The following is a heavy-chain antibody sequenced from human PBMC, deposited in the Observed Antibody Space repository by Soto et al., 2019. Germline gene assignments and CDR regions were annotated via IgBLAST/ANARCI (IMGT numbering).Heavy chain of an antibody. CDR1: GGTFSGYA. CDR2: IIPIFGTA. V-gene: IGHV1-69*01. J-gene: IGHJ4*02. Sequence: QVQLVQSGAEVKKPGSSVKVSCKASGGTFSGYAISWVRQAPGQGLEWMGGIIPIFGTANYAQKFQGRVTITADESTSTAYMELSSLRSEDTAVYYCARDPEYYYDSSGPHWGQGTLVTVSS. D-gene: IGHD3-22*01. CDR3: ARDPEYYYDSSGPH.